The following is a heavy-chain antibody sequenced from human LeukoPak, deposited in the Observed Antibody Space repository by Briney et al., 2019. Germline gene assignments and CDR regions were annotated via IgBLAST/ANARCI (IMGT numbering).Heavy chain of an antibody. J-gene: IGHJ4*02. CDR2: IRGSGNIA. CDR3: AKPVLTAINFFDC. V-gene: IGHV3-23*01. Sequence: QPGGSLRVSCVASGFTFSSYDMSWVRQAPGKRLEWLSVIRGSGNIAYYADSVKGRFTVSRDNAKNTLYLQMNSLRAEDTALYYCAKPVLTAINFFDCWGQGALVTVSS. CDR1: GFTFSSYD. D-gene: IGHD2-21*02.